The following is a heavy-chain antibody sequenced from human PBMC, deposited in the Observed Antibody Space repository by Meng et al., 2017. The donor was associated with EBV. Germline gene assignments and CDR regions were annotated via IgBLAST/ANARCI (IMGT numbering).Heavy chain of an antibody. CDR3: ARDLSGRFDP. CDR1: VFTFSGYG. CDR2: LPSDGGNT. V-gene: IGHV3-30*03. J-gene: IGHJ5*02. D-gene: IGHD1-26*01. Sequence: QVQLVGSGGGVVQPGRSLQLSCAASVFTFSGYGLFWVRQAPGKGPEWVAILPSDGGNTYYSDSVKGRFTISRDNSKKTLYLQMNSLRAEDTAVYYCARDLSGRFDPWGQGTLVTVSS.